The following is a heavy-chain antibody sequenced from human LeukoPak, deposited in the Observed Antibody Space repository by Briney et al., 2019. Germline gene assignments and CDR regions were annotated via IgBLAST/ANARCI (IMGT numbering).Heavy chain of an antibody. CDR1: GFTFRNAW. CDR2: IKCKSDGGTT. J-gene: IGHJ6*02. CDR3: TTHLFPLYYYYAMDA. Sequence: GGSLRLSCAPSGFTFRNAWMGWVRQAPRKGREWVGRIKCKSDGGTTEYAVPVKGRFTIARDDSKNTLYLQMNSLKSEDTAVYYCTTHLFPLYYYYAMDAWGQGTTVTVSS. V-gene: IGHV3-15*01.